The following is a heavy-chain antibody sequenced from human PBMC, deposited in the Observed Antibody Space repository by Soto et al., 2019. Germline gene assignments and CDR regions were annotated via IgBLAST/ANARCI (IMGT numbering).Heavy chain of an antibody. V-gene: IGHV3-53*02. J-gene: IGHJ4*02. Sequence: EVQLVETGGGLIQPGGSLRLSCAASGFSVSTNYMTWVRQAPGKGLEWVSLIYSGGNTHYADAVRGRFTISRDNSKNTLYLQMNSLRVEDTAVYYCASGYGTSYGFGYWGQGTLVTVSS. CDR2: IYSGGNT. CDR1: GFSVSTNY. D-gene: IGHD5-18*01. CDR3: ASGYGTSYGFGY.